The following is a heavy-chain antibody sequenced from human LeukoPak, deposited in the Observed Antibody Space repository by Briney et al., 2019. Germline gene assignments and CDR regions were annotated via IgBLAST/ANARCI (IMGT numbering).Heavy chain of an antibody. CDR2: IKQDGREK. J-gene: IGHJ4*02. V-gene: IGHV3-7*03. CDR3: ARDGSTTADYDYVWGSYRYRDYFDY. D-gene: IGHD3-16*02. Sequence: GGSLRLSCAASGFTFSSYWMSWVRQAPGKGLEWVANIKQDGREKYYVDSVKGRFTISRDNAKDSLYLQMNSLRAEDTAAYYCARDGSTTADYDYVWGSYRYRDYFDYWGQGTLVTVSS. CDR1: GFTFSSYW.